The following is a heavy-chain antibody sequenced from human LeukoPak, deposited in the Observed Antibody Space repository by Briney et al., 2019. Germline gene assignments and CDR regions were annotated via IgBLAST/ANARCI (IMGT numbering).Heavy chain of an antibody. D-gene: IGHD6-19*01. Sequence: GGSLRLSCAASGFTFSSYGMHWVRQAPGKGLEWVAVIWYDGSNKYYADSVKGRFTISRDNSKNTLYLQMNSLRAEDTAVYYCAKDRSSGWYDAFDIWAKGQWSPSLQ. CDR3: AKDRSSGWYDAFDI. V-gene: IGHV3-33*06. J-gene: IGHJ3*02. CDR1: GFTFSSYG. CDR2: IWYDGSNK.